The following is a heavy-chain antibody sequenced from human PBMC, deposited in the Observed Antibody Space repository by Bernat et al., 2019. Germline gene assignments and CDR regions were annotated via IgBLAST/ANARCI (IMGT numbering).Heavy chain of an antibody. CDR3: ARDDPLLRFGSSVYYYMDV. D-gene: IGHD3-3*01. V-gene: IGHV3-30-3*01. CDR2: ISYDGSNK. CDR1: GFTFSSYA. Sequence: QMQLVESGGGVVQPGRSLRLSCAASGFTFSSYAVNWVRQAPGKGLEWVAVISYDGSNKYYADSVKGRFTISRDNSKNTLYLQMNSLRPEDTAVYYCARDDPLLRFGSSVYYYMDVWGKGTTVTVSS. J-gene: IGHJ6*03.